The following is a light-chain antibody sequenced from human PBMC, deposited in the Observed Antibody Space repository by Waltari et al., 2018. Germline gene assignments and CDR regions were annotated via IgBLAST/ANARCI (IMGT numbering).Light chain of an antibody. CDR1: SSDVGGYNY. J-gene: IGLJ2*01. CDR2: EVS. CDR3: SSYTSSSTQV. Sequence: QSALTLPASVSGSPGQSITISCTGTSSDVGGYNYVSWYQQHPGKAPKLMIYEVSNRPSGVSNRFSGSKSGNTASLTISGLQAEDEADYYCSSYTSSSTQVFGGGTKLTVL. V-gene: IGLV2-14*01.